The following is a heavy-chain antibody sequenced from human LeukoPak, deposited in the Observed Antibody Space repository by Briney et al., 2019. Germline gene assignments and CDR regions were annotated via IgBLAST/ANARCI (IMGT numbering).Heavy chain of an antibody. D-gene: IGHD2-2*01. CDR2: INPNSGGT. V-gene: IGHV1-2*02. J-gene: IGHJ4*02. CDR1: GYTFTGYY. CDR3: ARDNSGVPAAILDY. Sequence: ASVKVSCKASGYTFTGYYMHWVRQAPGQGLEWMGWINPNSGGTNYAQKFQGRVTMTRDTSISTAYMELSRLRSDDTAVYYCARDNSGVPAAILDYWGQGTLVTVSS.